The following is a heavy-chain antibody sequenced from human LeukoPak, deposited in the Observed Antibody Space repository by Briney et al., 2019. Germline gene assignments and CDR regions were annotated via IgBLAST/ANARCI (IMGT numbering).Heavy chain of an antibody. J-gene: IGHJ3*02. CDR1: GDSVSSNSAA. Sequence: SQTLSLTCAISGDSVSSNSAAWNWIRQSSSRGLEWLGRTYYRSKWYNDYAVSVKSRITINPDTSKNQFSLQLNSVTPEDTAVYYCARIPTSFSVTTPWAFDIWGQGTMVTVSS. CDR2: TYYRSKWYN. V-gene: IGHV6-1*01. CDR3: ARIPTSFSVTTPWAFDI. D-gene: IGHD4-17*01.